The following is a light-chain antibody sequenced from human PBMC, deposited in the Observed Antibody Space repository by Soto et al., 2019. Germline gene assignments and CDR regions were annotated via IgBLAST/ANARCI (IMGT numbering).Light chain of an antibody. CDR2: GVS. CDR3: EQYGSSPRT. J-gene: IGKJ1*01. CDR1: QSVSSNY. V-gene: IGKV3-20*01. Sequence: PGERATLSCRASQSVSSNYFAWYQQKPGQAPRLLIYGVSSRPTGIPDRFSGSGSGTDFTLTISRLEPEDFAVYYREQYGSSPRTFGQGTKVDIK.